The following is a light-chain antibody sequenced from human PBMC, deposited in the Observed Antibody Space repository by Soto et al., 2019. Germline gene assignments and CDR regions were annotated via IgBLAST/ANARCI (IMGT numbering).Light chain of an antibody. CDR2: AAS. J-gene: IGKJ1*01. V-gene: IGKV1-8*01. CDR3: QQYYTSPQT. CDR1: QGISSY. Sequence: AIRMTQSPSSLPASTGDRVTITCRASQGISSYLAWYQQKPGKAPKLLIYAASTLQGGVPSRFSGSGSGTDFSLTISCLQSEDFATYYCQQYYTSPQTFGQGTKVEIK.